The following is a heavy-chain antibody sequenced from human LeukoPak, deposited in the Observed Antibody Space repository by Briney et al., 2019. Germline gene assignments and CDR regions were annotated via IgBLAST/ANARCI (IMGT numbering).Heavy chain of an antibody. J-gene: IGHJ6*02. D-gene: IGHD6-13*01. CDR3: AKDSSSWSTGTMDV. V-gene: IGHV3-9*01. CDR2: ICWNSGSI. Sequence: GGSLRLSCAASGFTFDDYAMHWVRQAPGKGLEWVSGICWNSGSIGYADSVKGRFTISRDNAKNSLYLQMNSLRAEDTALYYCAKDSSSWSTGTMDVWGQGTTVTVSS. CDR1: GFTFDDYA.